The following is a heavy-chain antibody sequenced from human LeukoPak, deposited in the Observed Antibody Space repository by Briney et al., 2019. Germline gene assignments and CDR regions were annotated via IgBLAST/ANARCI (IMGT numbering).Heavy chain of an antibody. D-gene: IGHD6-19*01. CDR1: GFTFSSYA. J-gene: IGHJ4*02. CDR3: ARPRESGWSYYFDY. V-gene: IGHV3-30-3*01. Sequence: GGSLRLSCAASGFTFSSYAMHWVRPAPGKGLEWVAVISYDGSNKYYADSVKGRFTISRDNSKNTLYLQMNSLRAEDTAVCYCARPRESGWSYYFDYWGQGTLVTVSS. CDR2: ISYDGSNK.